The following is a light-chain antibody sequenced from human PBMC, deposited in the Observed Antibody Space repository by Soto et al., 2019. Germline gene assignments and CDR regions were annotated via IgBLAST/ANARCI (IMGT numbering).Light chain of an antibody. J-gene: IGLJ3*02. Sequence: QSLLTQPASVSGSPGQSITISCTGSSSDVGGYDYVSWFQQHPGRAPKLLIYEVITRPSGVSTRFSGSKSANTASLTISGLQPEDEADFYCSSFTSSRTWVFGGGTKLTVL. V-gene: IGLV2-14*01. CDR1: SSDVGGYDY. CDR2: EVI. CDR3: SSFTSSRTWV.